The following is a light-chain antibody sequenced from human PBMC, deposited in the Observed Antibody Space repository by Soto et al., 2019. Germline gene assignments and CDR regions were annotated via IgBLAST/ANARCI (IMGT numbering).Light chain of an antibody. Sequence: EIVMTQSPATLSVSPGERATLSCRASQSVSSNLAWYQQKPGQAPRLLIYDISNRAAGVPARFSGSGSETEFPLTIRSLQSEDFAVYFCQQYNNWPSFGQGTRRENK. CDR1: QSVSSN. CDR3: QQYNNWPS. CDR2: DIS. V-gene: IGKV3-15*01. J-gene: IGKJ5*01.